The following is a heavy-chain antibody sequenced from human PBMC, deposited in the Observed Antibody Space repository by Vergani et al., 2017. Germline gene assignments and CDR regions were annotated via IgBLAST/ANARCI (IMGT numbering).Heavy chain of an antibody. Sequence: EVDLVESGGGLAQPGGSLRLSCAASGFTFSSYSMNWVRQAPGKGLEWVSSISSSSSYIYYADSVKGRFTISRDNAKNSLYLQMNSLRAEDTAVYYCARSLNYGGNAFDIWGQGTMVTVSS. CDR1: GFTFSSYS. J-gene: IGHJ3*02. CDR3: ARSLNYGGNAFDI. V-gene: IGHV3-21*01. D-gene: IGHD4/OR15-4a*01. CDR2: ISSSSSYI.